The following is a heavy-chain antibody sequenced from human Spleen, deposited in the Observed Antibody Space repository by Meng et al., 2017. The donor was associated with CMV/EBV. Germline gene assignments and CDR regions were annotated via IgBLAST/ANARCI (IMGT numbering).Heavy chain of an antibody. J-gene: IGHJ4*02. CDR2: VKANAEGGTI. CDR3: ATGTGKTDFDY. D-gene: IGHD3-10*01. Sequence: EVQLAESGGGLVQPGGSLRLSCAASGFTFSAYYISWIRQAPGKGLEWVGRVKANAEGGTIDYAALVEGRFTISRDDSRTTLFLHMNSLKTEDTAVYYCATGTGKTDFDYWGQGTLVTVSS. CDR1: GFTFSAYY. V-gene: IGHV3-15*01.